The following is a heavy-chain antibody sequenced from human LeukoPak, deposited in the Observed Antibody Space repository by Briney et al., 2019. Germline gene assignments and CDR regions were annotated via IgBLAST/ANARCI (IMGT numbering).Heavy chain of an antibody. CDR3: ARVARPGSGFDP. Sequence: SETLSLTCTVSGGSISSYYWSWIRQPPGKGLEWIGYIYYSGSTNYNPSLKSRVTISVDTSKNQFSLKLSSVTATDTAVYYCARVARPGSGFDPWGQGTLVTVSS. CDR2: IYYSGST. V-gene: IGHV4-59*01. CDR1: GGSISSYY. J-gene: IGHJ5*02. D-gene: IGHD6-6*01.